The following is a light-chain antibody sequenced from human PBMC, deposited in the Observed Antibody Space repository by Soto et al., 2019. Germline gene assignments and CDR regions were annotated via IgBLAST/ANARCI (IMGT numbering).Light chain of an antibody. CDR1: SSDVGGYNY. Sequence: QSALTQPASVSGSPGQSITISCTGTSSDVGGYNYVSWYQQHPGKAPKFMIYDVSNRPSGVSNRFSGSKSGNTASLTMSGLQAEGEADYYCCSYTTSNTRQIVFGTGTKLTVL. J-gene: IGLJ1*01. CDR3: CSYTTSNTRQIV. V-gene: IGLV2-14*01. CDR2: DVS.